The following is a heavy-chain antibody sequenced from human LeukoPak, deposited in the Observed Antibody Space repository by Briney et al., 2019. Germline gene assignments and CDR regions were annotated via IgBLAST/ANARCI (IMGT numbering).Heavy chain of an antibody. CDR1: GSTFTGYY. V-gene: IGHV1-2*04. D-gene: IGHD3-10*01. CDR3: ARAYYYGSGSPYAFDI. Sequence: GASVKVSCKSSGSTFTGYYMHWVRQAPGQGLVWMGWINPNSGGTNYAQKFQGWVTMTRDTSISTAYMELSRLRSDDTAVDCCARAYYYGSGSPYAFDIWGQGTMVTVSS. CDR2: INPNSGGT. J-gene: IGHJ3*02.